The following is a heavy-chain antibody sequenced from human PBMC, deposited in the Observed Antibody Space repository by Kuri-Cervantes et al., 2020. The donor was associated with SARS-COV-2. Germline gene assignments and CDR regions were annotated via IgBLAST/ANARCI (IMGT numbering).Heavy chain of an antibody. D-gene: IGHD6-19*01. CDR1: GCIFSSYY. V-gene: IGHV1-69*06. CDR3: AKECPPPYSSGWYLNWYEYYGKDF. Sequence: SVQVSCKASGCIFSSYYMHWVRQPPGQGLGRMGGTIPIFGTANYAKKYEGRVTITADKYTSTTYMTLSSLRSEDTAVCYCAKECPPPYSSGWYLNWYEYYGKDFWGQGTMVTVSS. CDR2: TIPIFGTA. J-gene: IGHJ6*02.